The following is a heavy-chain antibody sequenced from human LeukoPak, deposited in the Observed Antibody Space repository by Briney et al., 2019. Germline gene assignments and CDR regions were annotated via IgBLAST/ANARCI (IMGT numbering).Heavy chain of an antibody. CDR1: GFTFSSYD. CDR2: IGTVGDT. CDR3: ARSLDSGYDWGPIGY. Sequence: PGGSLRLSCAASGFTFSSYDMHWVRQATGKGLEWVSAIGTVGDTYYPGSVKGRFTISRENAKNSLYLQMNSLRAGDTAVYYCARSLDSGYDWGPIGYWGQGTLVTVSS. J-gene: IGHJ4*02. D-gene: IGHD5-12*01. V-gene: IGHV3-13*04.